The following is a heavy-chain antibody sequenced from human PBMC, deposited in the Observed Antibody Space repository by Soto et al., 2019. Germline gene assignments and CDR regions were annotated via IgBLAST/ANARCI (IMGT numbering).Heavy chain of an antibody. J-gene: IGHJ5*02. CDR1: GFTFRNAS. CDR2: IKSKFDGGTT. Sequence: EVQLVESGGGLVKPGGSLRLSCATSGFTFRNASMSWVRQAPGKGLQWVGLIKSKFDGGTTVYAAPVRGRFSISRDDSKSILYLQMNSPKTEDTGIYFCGTGNPWGQGTRVTVSS. CDR3: GTGNP. V-gene: IGHV3-15*01.